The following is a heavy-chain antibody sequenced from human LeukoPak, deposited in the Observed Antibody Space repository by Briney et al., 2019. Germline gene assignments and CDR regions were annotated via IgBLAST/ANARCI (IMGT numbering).Heavy chain of an antibody. CDR2: IGSSSSYI. D-gene: IGHD3-3*01. V-gene: IGHV3-21*01. J-gene: IGHJ6*02. Sequence: GGSLRLSCAASGFTFSSYSMNWVRQAPGKGLEWVSSIGSSSSYIYYADSVKGRFTISRDNAKNSLYLQMNSLRAEDTAVYYCARDLHDFWSGLFGMDVWGQGTTVTVSS. CDR3: ARDLHDFWSGLFGMDV. CDR1: GFTFSSYS.